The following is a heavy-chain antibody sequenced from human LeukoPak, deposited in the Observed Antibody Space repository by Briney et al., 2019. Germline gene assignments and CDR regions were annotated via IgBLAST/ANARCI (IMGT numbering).Heavy chain of an antibody. CDR1: GYTFTGDG. Sequence: ASVKVSCKASGYTFTGDGISWVRQDPGQGLEWMGWISAYDGNTNYAQKLQGRVTMTTDTSTSTAYMELRSLRSDDTAVYYCAREFHVPYYDILTGYYNYWFDPWGQGTLVTVSS. CDR3: AREFHVPYYDILTGYYNYWFDP. D-gene: IGHD3-9*01. V-gene: IGHV1-18*01. J-gene: IGHJ5*02. CDR2: ISAYDGNT.